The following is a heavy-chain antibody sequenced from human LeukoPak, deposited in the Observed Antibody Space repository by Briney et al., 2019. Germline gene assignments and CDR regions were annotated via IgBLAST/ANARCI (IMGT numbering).Heavy chain of an antibody. D-gene: IGHD3-22*01. CDR3: ATTYYDRNWYFDL. CDR1: GYTLTELS. Sequence: ASVKVSCKVSGYTLTELSMLWVRQAPGKGLEWMGGFDPEDGETIYAQRFQGRVTMTEDTSTDTAYMELSSLRSEDTAVYYCATTYYDRNWYFDLWGRGTLVTVSS. CDR2: FDPEDGET. V-gene: IGHV1-24*01. J-gene: IGHJ2*01.